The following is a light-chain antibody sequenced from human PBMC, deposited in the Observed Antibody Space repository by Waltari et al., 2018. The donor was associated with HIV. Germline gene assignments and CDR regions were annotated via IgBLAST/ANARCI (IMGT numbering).Light chain of an antibody. CDR2: GVS. J-gene: IGLJ2*01. CDR1: GSDIGLSHL. CDR3: SAYTMSGSVV. V-gene: IGLV2-14*03. Sequence: QSALTQPASLRGSPGQSLTLTCSGTGSDIGLSHLVSWYRQEPGKAPRLLIYGVSNRHSEISRRFSGSKARTTASLTISALQADDDGDYYCSAYTMSGSVVFGGGTKLTVL.